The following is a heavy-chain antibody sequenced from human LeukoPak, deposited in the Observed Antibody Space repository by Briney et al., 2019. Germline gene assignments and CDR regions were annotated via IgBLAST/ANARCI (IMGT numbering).Heavy chain of an antibody. V-gene: IGHV3-74*01. CDR2: INSDGSST. J-gene: IGHJ4*02. CDR3: ARGVQSTAANY. Sequence: GGALTLSCAASGFTFSSYWMHWVRPAPGKGLVWVSRINSDGSSTSYADSVKGRFTISRDNAKTTLYLQMNRLRAEDAAVYYCARGVQSTAANYWGQGTLVTVSS. CDR1: GFTFSSYW. D-gene: IGHD1-1*01.